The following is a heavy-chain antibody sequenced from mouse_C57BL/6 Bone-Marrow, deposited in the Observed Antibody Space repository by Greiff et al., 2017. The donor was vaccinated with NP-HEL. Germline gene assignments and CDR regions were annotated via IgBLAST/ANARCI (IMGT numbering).Heavy chain of an antibody. V-gene: IGHV1-15*01. CDR2: IDPETGGT. CDR1: GYTFTDYE. J-gene: IGHJ4*01. Sequence: VQLQQSGAELVRPGASVTLSCKASGYTFTDYEMHWVKQTPVHGLEWIGAIDPETGGTAYNQKFKGKAILTADKSSSTAYMELRSLTSEDSAVYYCTRGPRDAMDYWGQGTSVTVSS. CDR3: TRGPRDAMDY.